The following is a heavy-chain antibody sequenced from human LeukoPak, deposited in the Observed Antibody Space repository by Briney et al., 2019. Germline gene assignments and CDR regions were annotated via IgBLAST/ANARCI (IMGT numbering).Heavy chain of an antibody. D-gene: IGHD3-22*01. V-gene: IGHV4-31*03. Sequence: PSETLPLTCTVSGGSISSGGYYWSWIRQHPGKGLEWIGYIYYSGSTYYNPSLKSRVTISVDTSKNQFSLKLSSVTAADTAVYYCARGTYYYDSSGYVSGYFDYWGQGTLVTVSS. CDR3: ARGTYYYDSSGYVSGYFDY. J-gene: IGHJ4*02. CDR2: IYYSGST. CDR1: GGSISSGGYY.